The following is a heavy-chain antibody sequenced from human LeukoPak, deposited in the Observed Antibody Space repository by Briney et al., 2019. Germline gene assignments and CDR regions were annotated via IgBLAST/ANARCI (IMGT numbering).Heavy chain of an antibody. J-gene: IGHJ6*02. V-gene: IGHV3-48*03. CDR3: AKAFPPSYEVPPGMDV. CDR1: GFGFGEYE. D-gene: IGHD2/OR15-2a*01. CDR2: ISVRGGTI. Sequence: GGSLRLSCAASGFGFGEYEMNWVRQAPGKGLEWIAYISVRGGTIYYVDSAEGRFTISRDNAKNSLYLQMKGLRVEDTAIYYCAKAFPPSYEVPPGMDVWGQGTTVTV.